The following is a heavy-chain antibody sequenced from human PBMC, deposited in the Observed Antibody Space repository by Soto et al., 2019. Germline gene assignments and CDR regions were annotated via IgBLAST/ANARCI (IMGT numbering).Heavy chain of an antibody. D-gene: IGHD2-2*01. Sequence: PGGSLRLSCAASGFTFSDYYMSWIRQAQGKGLEWDSYISSSSSYTNYADSVKGRLTISRDNATNSLYLQMNSLRAADTAVYYCARDLVVVPAATAYYYGMDVWGQGTTVTVSS. CDR1: GFTFSDYY. V-gene: IGHV3-11*06. CDR2: ISSSSSYT. CDR3: ARDLVVVPAATAYYYGMDV. J-gene: IGHJ6*02.